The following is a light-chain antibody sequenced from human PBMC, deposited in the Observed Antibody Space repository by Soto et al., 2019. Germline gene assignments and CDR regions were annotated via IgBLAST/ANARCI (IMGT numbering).Light chain of an antibody. CDR2: AAS. V-gene: IGKV1-16*02. J-gene: IGKJ4*02. CDR1: QDIKNY. CDR3: QQYHSYPRT. Sequence: DIQMTQPPSSLSTSVGDTVTITCRARQDIKNYLAWFQQKPGKAPRSLIFAASSLQSGVPSKFIGTGSGTDFTLTISSLQAEDVATYFCQQYHSYPRTFGGGTKVDIK.